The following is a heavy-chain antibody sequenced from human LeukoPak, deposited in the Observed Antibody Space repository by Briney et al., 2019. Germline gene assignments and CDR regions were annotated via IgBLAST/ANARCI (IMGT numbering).Heavy chain of an antibody. CDR1: GFTFSSYG. V-gene: IGHV3-30*02. CDR3: AKDPTYCSSTSCYYYYYYMDV. CDR2: IRYDGSNK. Sequence: GGSLRLSCAASGFTFSSYGMHWVRQAPGKGLEWVAFIRYDGSNKYYADSVKGRFTISRDNSKNTLYLQMNSLRTEDTAVYYCAKDPTYCSSTSCYYYYYYMDVWGKGTTVTVSS. J-gene: IGHJ6*03. D-gene: IGHD2-2*01.